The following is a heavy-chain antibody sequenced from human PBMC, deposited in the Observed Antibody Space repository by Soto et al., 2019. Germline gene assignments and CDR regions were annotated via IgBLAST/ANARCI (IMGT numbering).Heavy chain of an antibody. CDR3: ARDDGSPTIAARLYYYYYYGMDV. CDR1: GGTFRSYA. Sequence: QVQLVQAGAVVKKPGSSVKVSCKASGGTFRSYAISWVRQAPGQGLEWMGGIIPIFGTAKYAQKIQGRVTITADESTSTDYMELSSLRYEDTAVYDCARDDGSPTIAARLYYYYYYGMDVWGQGTTVTVSS. D-gene: IGHD6-6*01. J-gene: IGHJ6*02. CDR2: IIPIFGTA. V-gene: IGHV1-69*01.